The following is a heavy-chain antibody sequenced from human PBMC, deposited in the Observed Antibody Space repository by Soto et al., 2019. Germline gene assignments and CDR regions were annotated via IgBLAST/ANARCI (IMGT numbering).Heavy chain of an antibody. Sequence: EVQLLESGGGLVQPRGSLRLSCAASGFTFSSYAMSWVRQAPGKGLEWVSAISGSGGSTYYADSVKGRFTISRDNSKNTLYLQMNSLRAEDTAVYYCAKVRSLSSSGWYPDDYWGQGTLVTVSS. CDR2: ISGSGGST. D-gene: IGHD6-19*01. V-gene: IGHV3-23*01. CDR1: GFTFSSYA. CDR3: AKVRSLSSSGWYPDDY. J-gene: IGHJ4*02.